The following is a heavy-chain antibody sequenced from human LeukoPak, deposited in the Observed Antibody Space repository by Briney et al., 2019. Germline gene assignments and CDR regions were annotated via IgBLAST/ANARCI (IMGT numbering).Heavy chain of an antibody. V-gene: IGHV4-39*01. CDR1: GASISGSNYY. CDR2: IYSSGST. J-gene: IGHJ4*02. Sequence: MTSETLSLTCAVSGASISGSNYYWGWIRQPPGKGLVWIGNIYSSGSTYYNASLQSRVTISIDTSKNQFSLRLNSVTAADTAMYYCAKSGGYGLIDYWGQGTRVTVSS. CDR3: AKSGGYGLIDY. D-gene: IGHD1-26*01.